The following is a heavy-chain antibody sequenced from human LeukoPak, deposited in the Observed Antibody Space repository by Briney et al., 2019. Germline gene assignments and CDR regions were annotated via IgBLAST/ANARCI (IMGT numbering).Heavy chain of an antibody. V-gene: IGHV4-30-4*01. Sequence: PSETLSLTCTVSGGSISSGDYYWSWIRQPPGKGLEWIGYIYYSGSTYYNPSLKSRVTISVDTSKNQFSLKLSSVTAADTAVYYCARDRTRGVPYFDYWGQGTLVTVSS. J-gene: IGHJ4*02. CDR2: IYYSGST. D-gene: IGHD1-14*01. CDR1: GGSISSGDYY. CDR3: ARDRTRGVPYFDY.